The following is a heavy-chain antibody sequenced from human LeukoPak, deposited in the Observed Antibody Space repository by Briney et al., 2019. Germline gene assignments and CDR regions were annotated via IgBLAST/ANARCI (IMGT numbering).Heavy chain of an antibody. Sequence: PSETLSLTCTVSGASVTSYYWNWIRQPPGKGREWIGYILYSGTTNYNPSLNSRVTMSLDTSKNQFSLELSSVTAADTAVYYCARRIIARGLGQENWFDPWGQGILVTVSS. J-gene: IGHJ5*02. CDR1: GASVTSYY. V-gene: IGHV4-59*02. CDR3: ARRIIARGLGQENWFDP. D-gene: IGHD3-16*01. CDR2: ILYSGTT.